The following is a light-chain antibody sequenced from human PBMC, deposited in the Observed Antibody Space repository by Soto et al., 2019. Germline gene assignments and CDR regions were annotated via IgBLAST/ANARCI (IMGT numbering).Light chain of an antibody. J-gene: IGKJ1*01. V-gene: IGKV4-1*01. CDR3: QQYYTNSWS. CDR2: WAS. CDR1: QSVLYSPNNKSY. Sequence: DIVMTQSPDSLAVSLGERATINCKSSQSVLYSPNNKSYLAWYQHKPGQPPKMLIYWASIRESEVPDRFSGSGSGTDSTLTISSLQSEDVAVYYCQQYYTNSWSFGQGTKV.